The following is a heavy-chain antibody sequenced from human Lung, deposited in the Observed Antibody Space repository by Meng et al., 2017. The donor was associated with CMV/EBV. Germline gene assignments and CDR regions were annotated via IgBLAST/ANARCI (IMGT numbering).Heavy chain of an antibody. D-gene: IGHD3-3*01. Sequence: ASVKVSCKASGYTFTSYGISWVRQAPGQGLEWMGWISAYNGNTNYAQKLQGRVTMTTDTSTSTAYMELRSLRSDDTAVYYCARDFLREGDYDFWSGYHGKGGQYYYYYGMDVWGQGTTVTVSS. CDR2: ISAYNGNT. V-gene: IGHV1-18*01. J-gene: IGHJ6*02. CDR1: GYTFTSYG. CDR3: ARDFLREGDYDFWSGYHGKGGQYYYYYGMDV.